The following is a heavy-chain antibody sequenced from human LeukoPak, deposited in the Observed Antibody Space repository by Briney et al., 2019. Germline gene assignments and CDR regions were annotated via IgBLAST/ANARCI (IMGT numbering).Heavy chain of an antibody. CDR3: ARHPRRAAGTWFDP. V-gene: IGHV4-30-4*08. CDR1: GGSISSGDYY. J-gene: IGHJ5*02. Sequence: SETLSLTCTVSGGSISSGDYYWSWIRQPPGKGLEWIGYIYYSGSTYYNPSLKSRVTISVDTSKNQFSLKLSSVTAADTAVYYCARHPRRAAGTWFDPWGQGTLVTVSS. CDR2: IYYSGST. D-gene: IGHD6-13*01.